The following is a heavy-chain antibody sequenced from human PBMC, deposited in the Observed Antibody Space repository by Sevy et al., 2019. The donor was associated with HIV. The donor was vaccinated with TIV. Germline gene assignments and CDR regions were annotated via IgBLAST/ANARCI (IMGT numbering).Heavy chain of an antibody. CDR3: ARDLPLSATTVAHFDC. V-gene: IGHV3-48*03. CDR2: ISNSGTSM. J-gene: IGHJ4*02. Sequence: GGSLRLSCVASGFTFSSYEMNWVRQAPGKGLEWVSYISNSGTSMYYSDSVKGRFTISRDNARNSLDLQMNSLRAEDTAVYYCARDLPLSATTVAHFDCWGQGTLVTVSS. CDR1: GFTFSSYE. D-gene: IGHD4-17*01.